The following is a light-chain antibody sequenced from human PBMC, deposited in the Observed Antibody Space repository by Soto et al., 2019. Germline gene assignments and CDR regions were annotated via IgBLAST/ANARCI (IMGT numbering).Light chain of an antibody. J-gene: IGLJ1*01. CDR2: GVS. CDR3: SSYISSSTPYV. CDR1: SSDIGCYNF. V-gene: IGLV2-14*03. Sequence: QSALTQPASVSGSPGQSITISCTGTSSDIGCYNFVSWYQHHPGKAPRLMIFGVSDRPSGVSDRFSGSKSGNTASLTISGLQAADEADYYCSSYISSSTPYVFCTGTKLTVL.